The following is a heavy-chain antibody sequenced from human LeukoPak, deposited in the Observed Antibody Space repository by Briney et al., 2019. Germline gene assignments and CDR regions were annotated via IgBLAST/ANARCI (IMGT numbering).Heavy chain of an antibody. Sequence: QPGGSLRLSCAASGFTVSINYMSWVRQAPGKGLEWVSYINTGSSTMYYADSVKGRFTISRDNAKNSLYLQMNSLRVEDTAVYYCAKVGRSGWPLDNWGQGTLVTVSS. CDR2: INTGSSTM. V-gene: IGHV3-48*04. J-gene: IGHJ4*02. CDR1: GFTVSINY. D-gene: IGHD6-19*01. CDR3: AKVGRSGWPLDN.